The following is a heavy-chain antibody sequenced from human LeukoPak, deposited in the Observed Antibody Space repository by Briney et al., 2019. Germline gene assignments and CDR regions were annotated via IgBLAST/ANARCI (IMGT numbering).Heavy chain of an antibody. Sequence: PGGSLRLSCAASGFAFSSYWMSWVRQAPGKGLEWVANIKQDGSEKYYVDSVKGRFTISRDNAKNSLYLQMNSLRAEDTAVYYCARDYDYVRGSYRYWDYWGQGTLVTVSS. J-gene: IGHJ4*02. V-gene: IGHV3-7*05. CDR3: ARDYDYVRGSYRYWDY. D-gene: IGHD3-16*02. CDR1: GFAFSSYW. CDR2: IKQDGSEK.